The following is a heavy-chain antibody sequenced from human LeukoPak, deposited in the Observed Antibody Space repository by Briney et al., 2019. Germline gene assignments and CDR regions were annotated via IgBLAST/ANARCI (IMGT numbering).Heavy chain of an antibody. CDR2: ISAYNGNT. CDR3: ARDSSPPYYDFWSGYYIRAQVDH. J-gene: IGHJ4*02. V-gene: IGHV1-18*01. CDR1: GYTFTSYG. Sequence: ASVKVSCKASGYTFTSYGISWVRQAPGQGLEWMGWISAYNGNTNYAQKLQGRVTMTTDTSTSTAYMELRSLRSDDTAVYYCARDSSPPYYDFWSGYYIRAQVDHWGQGTLVTVSS. D-gene: IGHD3-3*01.